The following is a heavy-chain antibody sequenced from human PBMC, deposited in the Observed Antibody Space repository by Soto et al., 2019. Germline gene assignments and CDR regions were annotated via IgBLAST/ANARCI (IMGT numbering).Heavy chain of an antibody. Sequence: VGSLRLSCAASGFTFSSYWMHWVRQAPGKGLVWVSRINSDGSSTSYADSVKGRFTISRDNAKNTLYLQMNSLRAEDTAVYYCARVGYIRTLDYWGQGTLVTVSS. D-gene: IGHD5-12*01. CDR1: GFTFSSYW. CDR3: ARVGYIRTLDY. V-gene: IGHV3-74*01. CDR2: INSDGSST. J-gene: IGHJ4*02.